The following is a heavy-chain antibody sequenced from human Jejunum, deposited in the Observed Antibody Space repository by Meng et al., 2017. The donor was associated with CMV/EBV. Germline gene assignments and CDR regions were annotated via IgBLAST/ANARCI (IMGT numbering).Heavy chain of an antibody. CDR3: ARASRVLGGFDY. J-gene: IGHJ4*02. CDR1: GYTSTNYY. CDR2: INTSVGYT. Sequence: QGQVVQAGAEVKEPGASVTVSCKASGYTSTNYYMHWVRQAPGQGLEWMGIINTSVGYTSHAQKFQGRVTMTRDTSTSTVHMEVSSLRSADTAVYYCARASRVLGGFDYWGQGTLVTVSS. D-gene: IGHD3-16*01. V-gene: IGHV1-46*01.